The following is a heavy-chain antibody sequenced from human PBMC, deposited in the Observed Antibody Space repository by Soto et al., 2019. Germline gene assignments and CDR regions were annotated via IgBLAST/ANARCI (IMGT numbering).Heavy chain of an antibody. CDR1: GFTFNNYG. J-gene: IGHJ6*02. V-gene: IGHV3-33*01. CDR2: IWNDGSNS. D-gene: IGHD6-13*01. Sequence: QVQLVESGGGVVQPGRSLRLSCAASGFTFNNYGMHWVRQAPGKGLEWVAVIWNDGSNSYYANSVNGRFTISRDTSKNTVYLQMSSLRAEDTAVYYCARRQISPPTRVAATARGAIDVWGQGTTVTVSS. CDR3: ARRQISPPTRVAATARGAIDV.